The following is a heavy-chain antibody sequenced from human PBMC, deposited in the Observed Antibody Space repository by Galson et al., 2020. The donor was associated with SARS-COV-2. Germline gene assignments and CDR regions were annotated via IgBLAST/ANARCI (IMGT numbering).Heavy chain of an antibody. Sequence: SETLSLTCAISGDSVSSNSAAWNWIRQYPSRGLEWLGRTYYRSKLYNDYALSVKSRITINPDTSKNQFSLQLNSVTPEDTAVYYCARAAIGFGDNAFDIWVQGTKVTVSS. CDR1: GDSVSSNSAA. CDR3: ARAAIGFGDNAFDI. J-gene: IGHJ3*02. V-gene: IGHV6-1*01. CDR2: TYYRSKLYN. D-gene: IGHD3-10*01.